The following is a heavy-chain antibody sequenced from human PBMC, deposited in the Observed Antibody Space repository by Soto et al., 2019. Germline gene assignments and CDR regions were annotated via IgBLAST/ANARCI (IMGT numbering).Heavy chain of an antibody. CDR3: AREDGYYYDRQDAFDI. Sequence: QVQLVQSGAEVKKPGSSVKVSCKASGGTFSSYAISWVRQAPGQGLEWMGGIIPIFGTANYAQKFQGRVTINADESTSTADMELSSLSSEDTAVYYCAREDGYYYDRQDAFDIWGQGTMVTVSS. CDR2: IIPIFGTA. J-gene: IGHJ3*02. CDR1: GGTFSSYA. V-gene: IGHV1-69*01. D-gene: IGHD3-22*01.